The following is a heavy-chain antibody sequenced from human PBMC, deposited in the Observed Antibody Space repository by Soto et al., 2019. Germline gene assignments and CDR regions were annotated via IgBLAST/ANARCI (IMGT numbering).Heavy chain of an antibody. D-gene: IGHD1-26*01. CDR2: IIPILGIA. V-gene: IGHV1-69*02. CDR3: ARNSDLPRGSSIFDY. Sequence: GASVKVSCKASGGTFSSYTISWVRQAPGQGLEWMGKIIPILGIANYAQKFQGRVTITADKSTSTAYMELSSLRSEDTAVYYCARNSDLPRGSSIFDYWGQGTLVTAPQ. CDR1: GGTFSSYT. J-gene: IGHJ4*02.